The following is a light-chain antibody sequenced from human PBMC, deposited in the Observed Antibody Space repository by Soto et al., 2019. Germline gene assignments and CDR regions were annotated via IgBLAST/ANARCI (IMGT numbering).Light chain of an antibody. Sequence: IQLTQSPSSLSASVGDRVTITCRASQGISSFLAWYQQKPGKAPNLLIYGASTLQSGVPSRFSGSGYGTEFTLTIASLQPEDFATYYCQQLNTYPRTFDQGTKVEVK. J-gene: IGKJ1*01. V-gene: IGKV1-9*01. CDR3: QQLNTYPRT. CDR2: GAS. CDR1: QGISSF.